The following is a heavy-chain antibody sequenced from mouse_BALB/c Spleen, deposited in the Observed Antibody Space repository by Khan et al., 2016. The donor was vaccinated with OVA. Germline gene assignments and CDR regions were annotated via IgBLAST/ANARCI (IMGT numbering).Heavy chain of an antibody. CDR2: ISYSGVT. CDR3: ARGNYYGYYFDY. V-gene: IGHV3-2*02. J-gene: IGHJ2*01. Sequence: EVQLVESGPGLVKPSQSLSLTCTVTGYSITSGYAWNWIRQFPGNKLEWMGYISYSGVTSYTPSLKSRISITRDTSKNQFFLQLNSVTTGDTATYYCARGNYYGYYFDYWVQGTTLTVSS. CDR1: GYSITSGYA. D-gene: IGHD1-1*01.